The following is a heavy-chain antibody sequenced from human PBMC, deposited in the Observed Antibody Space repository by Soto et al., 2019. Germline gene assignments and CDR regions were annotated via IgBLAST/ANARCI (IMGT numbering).Heavy chain of an antibody. J-gene: IGHJ4*02. Sequence: SETLSLTCTVSGGSVSSGSYYWSWIRQPPGKGLGWIGYSYYSGSTNYNPSLKSRVTISVDTSKNQFSLKLSSVTAADTAVYYCDRWRVHSYYFAYWGQGTLVTFSS. CDR1: GGSVSSGSYY. CDR2: SYYSGST. D-gene: IGHD2-21*01. V-gene: IGHV4-61*01. CDR3: DRWRVHSYYFAY.